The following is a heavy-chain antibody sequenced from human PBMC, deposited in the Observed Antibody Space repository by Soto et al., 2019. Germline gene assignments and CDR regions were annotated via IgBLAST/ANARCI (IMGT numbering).Heavy chain of an antibody. CDR3: AREKVGRYCTNGVCYYMDG. J-gene: IGHJ6*03. V-gene: IGHV4-59*01. CDR1: GGSISSYY. CDR2: IYYSGST. Sequence: PSETLSLTCTVSGGSISSYYWSWIRQPPGKGLEWIGYIYYSGSTNYNPSLKSRVTISVDTSKNQFSLKLSSVTAADTAVYYCAREKVGRYCTNGVCYYMDGWGKGTTVTVSS. D-gene: IGHD2-8*01.